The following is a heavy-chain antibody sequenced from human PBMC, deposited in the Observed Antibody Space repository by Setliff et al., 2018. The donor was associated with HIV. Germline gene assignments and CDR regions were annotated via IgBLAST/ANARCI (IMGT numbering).Heavy chain of an antibody. J-gene: IGHJ6*03. V-gene: IGHV4-28*03. CDR2: IYYSGST. Sequence: SETLSLTCTVSGGSISTSNWWGWIRQTPGKGLEWIGYIYYSGSTNYNPSLKSLVTMSVDTSKNQFSLKLTSVTAADTAVYYCAKGRPPDYDYIWGTFYYYMDVWGKGTTVTVSS. D-gene: IGHD3-16*01. CDR1: GGSISTSNW. CDR3: AKGRPPDYDYIWGTFYYYMDV.